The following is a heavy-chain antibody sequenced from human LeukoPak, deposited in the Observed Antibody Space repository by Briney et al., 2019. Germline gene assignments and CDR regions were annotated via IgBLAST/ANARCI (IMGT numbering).Heavy chain of an antibody. CDR1: GGSISSHY. D-gene: IGHD5-12*01. Sequence: SETLSLTCTVSGGSISSHYWSWIRQPPGKGLEWIGYIYYSGSTNYNPSLNSRATMSVDTSKHQFSLKLNFVTAADTAVYYCARSYSGYDSFDYWGQGTLVTVSS. CDR2: IYYSGST. CDR3: ARSYSGYDSFDY. V-gene: IGHV4-59*08. J-gene: IGHJ4*02.